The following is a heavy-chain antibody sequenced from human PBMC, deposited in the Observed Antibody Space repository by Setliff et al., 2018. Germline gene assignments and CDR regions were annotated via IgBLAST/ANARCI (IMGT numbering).Heavy chain of an antibody. CDR3: ARRHCSGGSCYSLNYFDY. J-gene: IGHJ4*02. Sequence: PSETLSLTCAVSGYFISSGYYWGWIRQPPGKGLEWIGSIYHSGSTYYNPSLKSRVTISVDTSKKQFSLKLSSVTAADTAVYYCARRHCSGGSCYSLNYFDYWGQGTLVTAPQ. CDR2: IYHSGST. D-gene: IGHD2-15*01. V-gene: IGHV4-38-2*01. CDR1: GYFISSGYY.